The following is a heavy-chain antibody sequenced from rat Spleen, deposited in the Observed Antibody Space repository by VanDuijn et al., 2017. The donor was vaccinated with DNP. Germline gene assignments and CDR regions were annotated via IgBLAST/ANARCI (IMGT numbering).Heavy chain of an antibody. CDR2: IGSAAYAP. Sequence: EVQLVESGGGLVQPGRSLKLSCTASGLTFSDYNMAWVRQAPAKGLEWVAYIGSAAYAPYYGDSVKGRFTISRDNAKSTLYLQMNSLRSEDMATYYCTTEGDISSYWYFDFWGPGTMVTVSS. J-gene: IGHJ1*01. CDR3: TTEGDISSYWYFDF. CDR1: GLTFSDYN. V-gene: IGHV5-27*01. D-gene: IGHD4-1*01.